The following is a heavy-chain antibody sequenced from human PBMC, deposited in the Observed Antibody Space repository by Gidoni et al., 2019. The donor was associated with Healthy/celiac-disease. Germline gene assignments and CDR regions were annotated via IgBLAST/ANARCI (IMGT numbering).Heavy chain of an antibody. Sequence: QVQLVEYGGGLVKPGGSRRLHCAASGFTFSDDYMTWNRQAPGKGLEWVSYIRSSGSTIYYADSVKGRFTISRDNAKNSLYLQMHSLRAEDTAVYYCARELSIAASGFKIYYYGMDVWGQGTTVTVSS. D-gene: IGHD6-13*01. V-gene: IGHV3-11*01. J-gene: IGHJ6*02. CDR3: ARELSIAASGFKIYYYGMDV. CDR2: IRSSGSTI. CDR1: GFTFSDDY.